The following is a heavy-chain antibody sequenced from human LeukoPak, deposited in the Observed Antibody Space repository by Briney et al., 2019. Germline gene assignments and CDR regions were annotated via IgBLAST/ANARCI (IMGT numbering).Heavy chain of an antibody. CDR3: ARAEVVVVPAAMYYYYYMDV. V-gene: IGHV4-34*01. D-gene: IGHD2-2*01. J-gene: IGHJ6*03. CDR1: GESFSGYY. Sequence: PSETLSLTCAVCGESFSGYYWSWIRQPPGKGLEWIGEINHSGSTNYNPSLKSRVTISVDTSKNQFSLKLSSVTAADTAVYYCARAEVVVVPAAMYYYYYMDVWGKGTTVTVSS. CDR2: INHSGST.